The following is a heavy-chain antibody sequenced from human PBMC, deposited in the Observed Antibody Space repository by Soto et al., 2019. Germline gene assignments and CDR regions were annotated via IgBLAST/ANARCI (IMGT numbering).Heavy chain of an antibody. Sequence: ASVKVSCEASGGTFSSFDIHWVRQAPGQGPEWMGGTIPILGTANYAQKFQGRVTIITDETTNTASLELTSLRSEDTAVYYCARGNALDIWGQGTTVTVSS. CDR2: TIPILGTA. J-gene: IGHJ6*02. V-gene: IGHV1-69*05. CDR1: GGTFSSFD. CDR3: ARGNALDI.